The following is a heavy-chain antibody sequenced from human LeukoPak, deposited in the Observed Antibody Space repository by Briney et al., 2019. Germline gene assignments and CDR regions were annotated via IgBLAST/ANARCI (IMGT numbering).Heavy chain of an antibody. CDR3: AKGDSSSWQLDY. J-gene: IGHJ4*02. CDR2: ISYDGRNK. V-gene: IGHV3-30*18. Sequence: GGSLRLSCAASRFTFSSYGMHWVRQAPGKGLEWVAVISYDGRNKNYADSVKGRFTISRDNSKNTLYLQMNSLRVEDTAVYYCAKGDSSSWQLDYWGQGTLVTVSP. CDR1: RFTFSSYG. D-gene: IGHD6-13*01.